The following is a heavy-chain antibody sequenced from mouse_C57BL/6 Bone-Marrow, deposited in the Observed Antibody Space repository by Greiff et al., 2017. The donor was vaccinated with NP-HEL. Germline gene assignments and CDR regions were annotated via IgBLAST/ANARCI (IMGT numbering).Heavy chain of an antibody. CDR1: GFTFTDYY. CDR2: IRNKANGYTT. D-gene: IGHD3-2*02. V-gene: IGHV7-3*01. J-gene: IGHJ3*01. Sequence: EVKVVESGGGLVQPGGSLSLSCAASGFTFTDYYMSRVRQPPGKALEWLGFIRNKANGYTTEYSASVKGRFTISRANTQSILYLQINALRAEDSATYYCARETAQATFWFAYWGQGTLVTVSA. CDR3: ARETAQATFWFAY.